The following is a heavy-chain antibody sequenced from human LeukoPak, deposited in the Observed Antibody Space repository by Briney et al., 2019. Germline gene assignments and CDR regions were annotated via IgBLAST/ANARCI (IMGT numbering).Heavy chain of an antibody. V-gene: IGHV4-39*02. CDR1: GTSISSTPYY. CDR2: IYYSVSSEST. J-gene: IGHJ2*01. D-gene: IGHD1-14*01. Sequence: SETLSLTCTVSGTSISSTPYYWGWIRQPPGKGLEWIATIYYSVSSESTSYNPSLKSRVTMSVDTSKNQLSLKLISVTAADTAVYYCARDQAFASKSRSEYFDLWGRGTLVTVSS. CDR3: ARDQAFASKSRSEYFDL.